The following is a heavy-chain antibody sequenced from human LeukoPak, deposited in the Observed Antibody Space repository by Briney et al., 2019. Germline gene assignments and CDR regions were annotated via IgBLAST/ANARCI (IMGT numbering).Heavy chain of an antibody. D-gene: IGHD6-13*01. J-gene: IGHJ6*02. CDR3: AMLAAAGTYYDYGMDV. Sequence: GSLRLSCAASGFTFSSYAMSWVRQAPGKGLEWVSAISGSGGSTYYADSVKGRFTISRDNSKNTLYLQMNSLRAEDTAVYYCAMLAAAGTYYDYGMDVWGQGTTVTVSS. V-gene: IGHV3-23*01. CDR1: GFTFSSYA. CDR2: ISGSGGST.